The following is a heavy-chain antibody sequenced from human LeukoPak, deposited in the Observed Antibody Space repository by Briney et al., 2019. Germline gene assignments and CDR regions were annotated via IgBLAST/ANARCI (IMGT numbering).Heavy chain of an antibody. CDR1: GGSISSYY. D-gene: IGHD6-19*01. CDR3: ARAVAATHFDY. J-gene: IGHJ4*02. V-gene: IGHV4-59*01. CDR2: IHYSGST. Sequence: SETLSLTCTVSGGSISSYYWSWIRQPPGKGLEWIGYIHYSGSTNYNPSLKSRVTISVDTSKNQFSLKLSSVTAADTAVYYCARAVAATHFDYWGQGTLVTVSS.